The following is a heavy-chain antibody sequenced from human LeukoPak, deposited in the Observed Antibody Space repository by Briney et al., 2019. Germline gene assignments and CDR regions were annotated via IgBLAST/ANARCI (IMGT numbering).Heavy chain of an antibody. J-gene: IGHJ6*03. CDR2: VFYNGST. V-gene: IGHV4-59*01. CDR3: ARGNSYCSSTSCALLEGFYMDV. Sequence: PSETLSLTCTVSGGSISDYFWSWIRQPPGKGLEWVGYVFYNGSTNYNPSLKSRVTISVDTSKNQFSLKLSSVTAADTAVYYCARGNSYCSSTSCALLEGFYMDVWGKGTTVTVSS. CDR1: GGSISDYF. D-gene: IGHD2-2*01.